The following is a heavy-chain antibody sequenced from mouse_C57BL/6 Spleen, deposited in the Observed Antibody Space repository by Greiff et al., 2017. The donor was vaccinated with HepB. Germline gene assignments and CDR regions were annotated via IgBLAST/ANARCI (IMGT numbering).Heavy chain of an antibody. CDR3: ARSPQYYYAMDY. Sequence: EVKVVESGGGLVQPGGSLSLSCAASGFTFTDYYMSWVRQPPGKALEWLGFIRNKANGYTTEYSASVKGRFTISRDNSQSILYLQLNALRAEDSATYYCARSPQYYYAMDYWGQGTSVTVSS. CDR1: GFTFTDYY. J-gene: IGHJ4*01. V-gene: IGHV7-3*01. CDR2: IRNKANGYTT.